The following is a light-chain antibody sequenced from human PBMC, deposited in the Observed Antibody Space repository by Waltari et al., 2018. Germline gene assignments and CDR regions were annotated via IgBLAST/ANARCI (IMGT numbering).Light chain of an antibody. J-gene: IGLJ2*01. CDR1: SLRRYS. CDR2: GQN. Sequence: SSDLTQDPAVSVALGQTVRITCQGDSLRRYSASWYQQRPGQAHILVLYGQNDRPSGIPDRFSGSTSGNTSSLTITGAQAEDEADYYCHSRDTSSTRFFGGGTRLTV. V-gene: IGLV3-19*01. CDR3: HSRDTSSTRF.